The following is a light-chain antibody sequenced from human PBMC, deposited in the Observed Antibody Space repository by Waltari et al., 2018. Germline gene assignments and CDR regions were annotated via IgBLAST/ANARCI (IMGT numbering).Light chain of an antibody. V-gene: IGLV3-19*01. CDR3: NSRDSSGNHYV. Sequence: SSELTQDTAVSVALGQTVRITCQGDSLRSYYASRYQQKPGQAPVLVIYGKNNRPSGIPDRFSGSSSGNTASLTITGAQAEDEADYYCNSRDSSGNHYVFGTGTKVTVL. J-gene: IGLJ1*01. CDR2: GKN. CDR1: SLRSYY.